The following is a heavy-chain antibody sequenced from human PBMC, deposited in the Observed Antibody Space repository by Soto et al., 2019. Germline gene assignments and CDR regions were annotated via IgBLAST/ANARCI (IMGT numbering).Heavy chain of an antibody. Sequence: GGSLRLSCAASGFTFSSYAMHWVRQAPGKGLEWVAVISYDGSNKYYADSVKGRFTISRDNSKNTLYLQMNSLRAEDTAVYYCAREGQSSIAARPGYYYYYGMDVWGQGTTVTVSS. J-gene: IGHJ6*02. D-gene: IGHD6-6*01. CDR1: GFTFSSYA. CDR3: AREGQSSIAARPGYYYYYGMDV. CDR2: ISYDGSNK. V-gene: IGHV3-30-3*01.